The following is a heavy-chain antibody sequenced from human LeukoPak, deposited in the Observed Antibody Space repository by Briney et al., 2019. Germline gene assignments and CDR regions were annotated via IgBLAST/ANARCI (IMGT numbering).Heavy chain of an antibody. Sequence: GASVKVSCTASGYTFTGYYMHWVRQAPGQGLEWMGWINPISGATNYAQTFQGRVTMTRDTSISTAYMELSSLRSDDTAVYYCASFLPASGTNSWGQGTLVTVSS. CDR2: INPISGAT. V-gene: IGHV1-2*02. CDR1: GYTFTGYY. CDR3: ASFLPASGTNS. J-gene: IGHJ4*02. D-gene: IGHD6-13*01.